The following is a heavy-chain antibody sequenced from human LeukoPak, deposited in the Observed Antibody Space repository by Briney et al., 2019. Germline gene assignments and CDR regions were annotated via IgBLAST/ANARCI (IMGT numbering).Heavy chain of an antibody. CDR1: GFTFSSYG. V-gene: IGHV3-30*02. Sequence: GGSLRLSCAASGFTFSSYGMHWVRQAPGKGLEWVAFIRYDGSNKYYADSVKGRFTISRDNSKNTLYLQMNSLRAEDTAVYYCAHPGTTGTHKRHLWGQGTLVTVSS. J-gene: IGHJ5*02. CDR3: AHPGTTGTHKRHL. D-gene: IGHD1-1*01. CDR2: IRYDGSNK.